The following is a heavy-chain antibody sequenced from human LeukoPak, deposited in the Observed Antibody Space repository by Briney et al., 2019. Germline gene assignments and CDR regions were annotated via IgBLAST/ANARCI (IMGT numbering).Heavy chain of an antibody. D-gene: IGHD6-13*01. CDR3: AKDLRYSSPLYYFDY. V-gene: IGHV3-7*01. CDR1: GFTFTNYW. Sequence: GGSLRLSCAASGFTFTNYWMSWVRQAPGKGLELVANIKQDRSEKYYVDSVKGRFTISRDNAKNSLYLQMNSLRAEDTAVYYCAKDLRYSSPLYYFDYWGQGTLVTVSS. CDR2: IKQDRSEK. J-gene: IGHJ4*02.